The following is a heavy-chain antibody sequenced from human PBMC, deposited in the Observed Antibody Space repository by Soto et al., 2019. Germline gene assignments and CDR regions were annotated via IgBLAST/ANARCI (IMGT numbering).Heavy chain of an antibody. CDR1: GFTFSDYY. J-gene: IGHJ4*02. CDR2: ISSSGSTI. V-gene: IGHV3-11*01. CDR3: ARDMIYGYSYGYSGLDY. D-gene: IGHD5-18*01. Sequence: GESLKISCAASGFTFSDYYMSWIRQAPGKGLEWVSYISSSGSTIYYADSVKGRFTISRDNAKNSLYLQMNSLRAEDTAVYYCARDMIYGYSYGYSGLDYWGQGTLVTVSS.